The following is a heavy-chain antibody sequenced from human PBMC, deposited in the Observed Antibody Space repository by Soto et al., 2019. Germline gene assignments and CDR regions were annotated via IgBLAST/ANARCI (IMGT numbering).Heavy chain of an antibody. CDR3: ARDRTGYFIHFVY. CDR1: RGTFTNYA. CDR2: IMPFFGSG. Sequence: QGYLVQSGAEVKKPGSSVKISCKALRGTFTNYAFSWVRQAPGQRLEWMGGIMPFFGSGNYAQTFQGRINIIADEPSNSVSFELTSLRSQDPAVYYCARDRTGYFIHFVYWGQGALFTVSS. V-gene: IGHV1-69*01. J-gene: IGHJ4*02. D-gene: IGHD3-9*01.